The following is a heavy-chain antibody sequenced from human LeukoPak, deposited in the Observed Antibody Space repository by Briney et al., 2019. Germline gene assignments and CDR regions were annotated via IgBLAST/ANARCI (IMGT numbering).Heavy chain of an antibody. CDR1: GFTFSSHA. CDR3: AKDGWGLRYFDWLLTFDY. CDR2: ISGSGGST. Sequence: GGSLRLSCAASGFTFSSHAMSWVRQAPGKGLEWVSAISGSGGSTYYADSVKGRFTISRDNSKNTLYLQMNSLRAEDTAVYYCAKDGWGLRYFDWLLTFDYWGQGTLVTVSS. V-gene: IGHV3-23*01. J-gene: IGHJ4*02. D-gene: IGHD3-9*01.